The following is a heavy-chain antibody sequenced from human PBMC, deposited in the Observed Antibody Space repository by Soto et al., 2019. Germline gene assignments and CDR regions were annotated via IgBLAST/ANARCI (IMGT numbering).Heavy chain of an antibody. D-gene: IGHD3-3*01. CDR3: ARALRFLAWSARGAFDI. V-gene: IGHV1-69*13. Sequence: GASVKVSCKASGGTFSSYDISWVREAPGQGLEWMGGIIPIFGTANYAQKFQGRVTITADESTSTAYMELSSLRSEDTAVYYCARALRFLAWSARGAFDIWGEGTMVAVSS. J-gene: IGHJ3*02. CDR1: GGTFSSYD. CDR2: IIPIFGTA.